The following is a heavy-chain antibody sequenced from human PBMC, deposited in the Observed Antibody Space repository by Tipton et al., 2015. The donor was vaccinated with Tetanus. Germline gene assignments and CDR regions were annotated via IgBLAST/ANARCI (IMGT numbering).Heavy chain of an antibody. CDR1: RITFSPYR. CDR2: ISGTGATA. V-gene: IGHV3-23*01. J-gene: IGHJ4*02. Sequence: SLRLSCAASRITFSPYRMHWVRQAPGKGLEWVSGISGTGATADYADSVKGRFTITKDDSKNTLYLQMKSLRAEDTAVYYCVRDGYNFIPFDYWGQGTLVTVSS. D-gene: IGHD5-24*01. CDR3: VRDGYNFIPFDY.